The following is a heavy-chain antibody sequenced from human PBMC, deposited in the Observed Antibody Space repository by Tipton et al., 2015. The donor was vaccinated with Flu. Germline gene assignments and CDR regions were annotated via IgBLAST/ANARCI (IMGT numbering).Heavy chain of an antibody. CDR3: ARVWGEAGAGRGNYYYYGMDV. Sequence: TLSLTCTVSGGSISSYYWSWIRQPPGKGLEWIGYIYYSGSTNYNPSLKSRVTISVDTSKNQFSLKLSSVTAADTAVYYCARVWGEAGAGRGNYYYYGMDVWGQGTTVTVSS. D-gene: IGHD6-19*01. J-gene: IGHJ6*02. V-gene: IGHV4-59*01. CDR1: GGSISSYY. CDR2: IYYSGST.